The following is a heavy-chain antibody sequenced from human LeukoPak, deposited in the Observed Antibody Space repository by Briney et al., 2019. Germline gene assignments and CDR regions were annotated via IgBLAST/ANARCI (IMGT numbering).Heavy chain of an antibody. CDR3: ARVGQHSSSWYWFDP. Sequence: GASVKVSCKASGYTLTSFDINWVRQATGQGLEWMGWMNPNSGNTGYAQKFQGRVTMTRNTSINTAYMELSSLRSEDTAVYYCARVGQHSSSWYWFDPWGQGTLVTVSS. D-gene: IGHD6-13*01. V-gene: IGHV1-8*01. CDR2: MNPNSGNT. J-gene: IGHJ5*02. CDR1: GYTLTSFD.